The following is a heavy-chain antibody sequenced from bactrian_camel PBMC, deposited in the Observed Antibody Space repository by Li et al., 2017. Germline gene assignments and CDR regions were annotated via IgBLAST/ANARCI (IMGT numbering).Heavy chain of an antibody. CDR2: ISNTGDRT. CDR3: TNEPRAFFIGERYN. D-gene: IGHD1*01. V-gene: IGHV3S1*01. J-gene: IGHJ4*01. Sequence: HVQLVESGGGPVQAGGSLRLSCAANPFNYDSNCMGWFRQAPGKGLEWVSAISNTGDRTNYADSVKGRFTISRDNAKNTAYLQLNSLKIEDTAIYYCTNEPRAFFIGERYNRGQGTQVTVS. CDR1: PFNYDSNC.